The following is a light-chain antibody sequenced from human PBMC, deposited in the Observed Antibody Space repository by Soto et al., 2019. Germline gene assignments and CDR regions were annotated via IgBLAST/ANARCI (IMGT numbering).Light chain of an antibody. CDR1: QSVSSY. J-gene: IGKJ4*01. Sequence: EIVLTQSPATLSLSPGERATLSCRASQSVSSYLAWYQQKPGQAPRLLIYDASNRATGIPARFSGSGSGTNLTLITGITEPEDFAVYYWQQPRNWRLTFGGGRKVDIK. CDR3: QQPRNWRLT. V-gene: IGKV3-11*01. CDR2: DAS.